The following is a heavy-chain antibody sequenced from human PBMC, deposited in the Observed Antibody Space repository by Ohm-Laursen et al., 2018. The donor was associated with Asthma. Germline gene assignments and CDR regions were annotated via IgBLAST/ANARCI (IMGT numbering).Heavy chain of an antibody. Sequence: GTLSLTCTVSGGSISSSSYYWGWIRQPPGKGLEWIGSIYYSGSTYYNPSLKSRVTISVDTSKNQFSLNLTSMTAADTAVYYCARGAFYYESTGYYFFDHWGQGALVTVSS. D-gene: IGHD3-22*01. CDR1: GGSISSSSYY. V-gene: IGHV4-39*07. CDR2: IYYSGST. CDR3: ARGAFYYESTGYYFFDH. J-gene: IGHJ4*02.